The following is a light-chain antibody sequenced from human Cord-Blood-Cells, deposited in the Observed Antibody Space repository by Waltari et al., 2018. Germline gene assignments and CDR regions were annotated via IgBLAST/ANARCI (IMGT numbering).Light chain of an antibody. Sequence: QSALTQPASVSGSPGQSIPISFPGTSSDVGGYNYVPWYQQHPGKAPKLMIYDVSKRPSGVSNRFSGSKSGNTASLTISGLQAEDEADYYCSSYTSSSTLRVFGGGTKLTVL. CDR2: DVS. V-gene: IGLV2-14*01. CDR3: SSYTSSSTLRV. CDR1: SSDVGGYNY. J-gene: IGLJ3*02.